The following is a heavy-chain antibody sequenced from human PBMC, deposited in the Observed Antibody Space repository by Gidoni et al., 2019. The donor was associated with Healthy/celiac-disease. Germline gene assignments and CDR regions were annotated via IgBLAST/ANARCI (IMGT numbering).Heavy chain of an antibody. D-gene: IGHD6-13*01. V-gene: IGHV4-34*01. Sequence: VQLQQWGAGLLTPSETLSLTCAVYGGSFSVYYWSWIRQHPGKGLEWIGEINHSGSTNYNPALKSRVTISVDTSKNQFSLKLSSVTAAETAVYYCARGAAGTFDYWGQGTLVTVSS. J-gene: IGHJ4*02. CDR3: ARGAAGTFDY. CDR1: GGSFSVYY. CDR2: INHSGST.